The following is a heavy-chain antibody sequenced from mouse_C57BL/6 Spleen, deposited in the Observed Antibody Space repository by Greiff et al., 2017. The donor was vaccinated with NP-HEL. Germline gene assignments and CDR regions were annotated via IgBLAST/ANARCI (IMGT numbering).Heavy chain of an antibody. CDR3: ARSLYYGHYYAMDY. Sequence: QVQLKESGPGILQSSQTLSLTCSFSGFSLSTSGMGVSWIRQPSGKGLEWLAHIYWDDDKRYNPSLKSRLTISKDTSRNQVFLKITSVDTADTATYYCARSLYYGHYYAMDYWGQGTSVTVSS. D-gene: IGHD1-2*01. V-gene: IGHV8-12*01. CDR1: GFSLSTSGMG. CDR2: IYWDDDK. J-gene: IGHJ4*01.